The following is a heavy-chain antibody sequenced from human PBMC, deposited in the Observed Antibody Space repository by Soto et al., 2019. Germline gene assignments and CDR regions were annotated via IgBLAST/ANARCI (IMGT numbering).Heavy chain of an antibody. D-gene: IGHD6-13*01. Sequence: SETLSLTCTVSGGSISTYYWSWIRQPPGKGLEWIGYTSYSGSTDYNPSLKSRVTISLDTSKNQFSLKSSSVTAADTAVYHCARGPRFSSTSYRGFDPWGQGTLVTVSS. V-gene: IGHV4-59*01. CDR3: ARGPRFSSTSYRGFDP. CDR2: TSYSGST. J-gene: IGHJ5*02. CDR1: GGSISTYY.